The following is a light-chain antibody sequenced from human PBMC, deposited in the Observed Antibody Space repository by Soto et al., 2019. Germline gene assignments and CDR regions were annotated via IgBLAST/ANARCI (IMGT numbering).Light chain of an antibody. Sequence: EIVLTQSPGTLSLSPGERATLSCRASQSVNTNYLAWYQQKSGQAPRLLIYGASSRATGIPDRFSGSGSGTDFTLTISRLQPEDFAAYFCQQYGSSPLTVGQGTRLEIK. J-gene: IGKJ5*01. CDR1: QSVNTNY. V-gene: IGKV3-20*01. CDR2: GAS. CDR3: QQYGSSPLT.